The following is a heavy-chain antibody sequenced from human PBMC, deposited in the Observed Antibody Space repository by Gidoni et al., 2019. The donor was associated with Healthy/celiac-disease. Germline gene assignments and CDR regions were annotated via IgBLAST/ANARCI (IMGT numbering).Heavy chain of an antibody. CDR3: ARVRDCGGDCYWGWFDP. V-gene: IGHV1-46*01. J-gene: IGHJ5*02. CDR1: GYTFTSYH. Sequence: QVQLVQSVAEVKNPGASVKFSCMASGYTFTSYHMHWVRQAPGQGLEWMGMINPSGSSTSDAQKCQGRVTMTRDTSTSTVYMELSSLRSEDTAVDYCARVRDCGGDCYWGWFDPWGQGTLVTVSS. D-gene: IGHD2-21*02. CDR2: INPSGSST.